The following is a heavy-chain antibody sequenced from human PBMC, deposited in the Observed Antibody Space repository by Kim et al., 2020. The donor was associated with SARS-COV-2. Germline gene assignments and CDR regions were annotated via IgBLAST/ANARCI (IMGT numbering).Heavy chain of an antibody. D-gene: IGHD6-19*01. Sequence: ASVKVSCKASGYTFTSYYMHWVRQAPGQGLEWMGIISPSGGSTIYAQKFQGRVTMTRDTSTSTVYMELSSLRSEDTAVYYCARGPIGDHIAVAADVDYWGQGTLVTVSS. CDR3: ARGPIGDHIAVAADVDY. CDR2: ISPSGGST. J-gene: IGHJ4*02. CDR1: GYTFTSYY. V-gene: IGHV1-46*01.